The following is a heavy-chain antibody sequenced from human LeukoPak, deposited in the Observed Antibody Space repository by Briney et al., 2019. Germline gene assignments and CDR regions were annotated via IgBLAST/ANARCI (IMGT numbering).Heavy chain of an antibody. V-gene: IGHV4-39*07. Sequence: SETLSLTCTVSSGSISTSNYYWGWVRQPPGKALEWIGNIFYSGSTYYSPSLKSRVTISLDTSRNQFSLKLNSVTAADTAVYYCARVGVPAAISFPGFDPWGQGTLVTVSS. CDR2: IFYSGST. CDR3: ARVGVPAAISFPGFDP. CDR1: SGSISTSNYY. D-gene: IGHD2-2*01. J-gene: IGHJ5*02.